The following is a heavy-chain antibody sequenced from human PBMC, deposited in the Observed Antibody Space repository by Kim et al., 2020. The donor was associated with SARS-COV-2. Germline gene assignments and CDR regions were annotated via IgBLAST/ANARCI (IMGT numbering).Heavy chain of an antibody. CDR3: ARGSGSLGGYALDV. J-gene: IGHJ6*02. V-gene: IGHV3-74*01. D-gene: IGHD3-10*01. Sequence: AESLEGRFTISRNNAKNTMFLQMKSLRGGGTAVYYCARGSGSLGGYALDVWGQGTRVTVSS.